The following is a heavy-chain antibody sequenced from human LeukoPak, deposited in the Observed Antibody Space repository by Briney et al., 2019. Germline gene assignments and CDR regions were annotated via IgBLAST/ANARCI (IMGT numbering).Heavy chain of an antibody. Sequence: AGGSLRLSCAASGFTFNSYAMSWVRQAPGKGLEWVANIKQDGSEKYYVDSVKGRFTISRDNAKNSLYLQMNSLRAEDTAVYYCARRCSSTSCYAQNNWFDPWGQGTLVTVSS. CDR1: GFTFNSYA. CDR3: ARRCSSTSCYAQNNWFDP. V-gene: IGHV3-7*01. D-gene: IGHD2-2*01. CDR2: IKQDGSEK. J-gene: IGHJ5*02.